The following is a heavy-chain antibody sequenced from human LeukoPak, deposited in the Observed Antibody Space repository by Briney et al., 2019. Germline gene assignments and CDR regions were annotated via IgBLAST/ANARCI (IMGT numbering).Heavy chain of an antibody. CDR1: GFTFITYA. V-gene: IGHV3-23*01. Sequence: GGSLRLSCAASGFTFITYAMSWVRQAPGKGLEWVSGISGSGGSTYYADSVKGRFTISRDNSKNTLYLQMNSLRAEDTAVYYCAKGIFGVVKGVRSDYWGQGTLVTVSS. CDR3: AKGIFGVVKGVRSDY. J-gene: IGHJ4*02. CDR2: ISGSGGST. D-gene: IGHD3-3*01.